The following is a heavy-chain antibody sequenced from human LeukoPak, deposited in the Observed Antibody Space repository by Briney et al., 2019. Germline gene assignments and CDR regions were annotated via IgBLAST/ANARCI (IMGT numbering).Heavy chain of an antibody. CDR2: IYPGDSDT. CDR3: ARQLDSSSYKNWFDP. V-gene: IGHV5-51*01. J-gene: IGHJ5*02. CDR1: GYSFTSYW. Sequence: GESLKISCKGSGYSFTSYWIGWVRQMPGKGLEWMGIIYPGDSDTRYSPSFQGQVTISADKSISTAYLQWSSLKASDTAMYYCARQLDSSSYKNWFDPWGQGTLVTVSS. D-gene: IGHD6-13*01.